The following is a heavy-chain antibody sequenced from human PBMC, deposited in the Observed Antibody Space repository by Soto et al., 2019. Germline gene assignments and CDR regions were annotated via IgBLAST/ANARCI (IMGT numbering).Heavy chain of an antibody. CDR2: INPNSGGT. CDR3: ARDYWSSLYSSGRNGNYYYGMDV. CDR1: GYTFTGYY. Sequence: ASVKVSCKASGYTFTGYYMHWVLQAPGQGLEWMGWINPNSGGTNYAQKFQGWVTMTRDTSISTAYMELSRLRSDDTAVYYCARDYWSSLYSSGRNGNYYYGMDVWGQGTTVTVSS. V-gene: IGHV1-2*04. J-gene: IGHJ6*02. D-gene: IGHD6-19*01.